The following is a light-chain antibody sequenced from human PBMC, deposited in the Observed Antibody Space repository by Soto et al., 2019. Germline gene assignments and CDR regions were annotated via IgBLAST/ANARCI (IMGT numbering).Light chain of an antibody. CDR3: ASWDDSLDGPWL. CDR2: NTN. J-gene: IGLJ3*02. CDR1: NSNIGSHA. V-gene: IGLV1-44*01. Sequence: QSVLTQPTSASGTPGQGVNISCSGSNSNIGSHAVNWYQQLPGMAPRLLIYNTNRRHPGVPDRFSASKSGMSASLAISGLQVDDEADYFCASWDDSLDGPWLFGGGTKLTVL.